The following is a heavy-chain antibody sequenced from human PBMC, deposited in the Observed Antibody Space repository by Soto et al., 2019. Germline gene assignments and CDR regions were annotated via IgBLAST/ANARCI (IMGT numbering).Heavy chain of an antibody. CDR1: GDSISSGGYY. CDR3: ARVKGGTTRRAFDS. CDR2: IYDNGGA. V-gene: IGHV4-31*03. Sequence: PSETLSLTCTVSGDSISSGGYYLSWIRQHPGKGLEWIGYIYDNGGAYYSPSLKGRVVISLDRSENQFSLRLSSVTAADTAVYYCARVKGGTTRRAFDSWGQGTPVTVS. J-gene: IGHJ4*02. D-gene: IGHD1-7*01.